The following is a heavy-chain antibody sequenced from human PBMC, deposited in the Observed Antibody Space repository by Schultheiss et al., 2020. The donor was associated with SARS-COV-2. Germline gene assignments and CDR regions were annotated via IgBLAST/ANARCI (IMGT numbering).Heavy chain of an antibody. CDR2: IYYSGST. V-gene: IGHV4-59*12. CDR1: GGSISSYY. D-gene: IGHD7-27*01. Sequence: SQTLSLTCTVSGGSISSYYWSWIRQPPGKGLEWIGYIYYSGSTNYNPSLKSRVTMSVDTSKNQFSLKLSSVTAADTAVYYCARDTQRNWGTDYWGQGTLVTVSS. CDR3: ARDTQRNWGTDY. J-gene: IGHJ4*02.